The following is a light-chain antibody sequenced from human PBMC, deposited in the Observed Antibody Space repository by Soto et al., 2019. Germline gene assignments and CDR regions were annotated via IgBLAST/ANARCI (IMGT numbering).Light chain of an antibody. CDR3: LQDYNYPLT. CDR1: QSISSW. CDR2: KAS. V-gene: IGKV1-5*03. J-gene: IGKJ4*01. Sequence: DIQLTQSPSTPSSSVGDRVTIPCRASQSISSWLAWYQQKPGKAPKFLIYKASTLQSGVPSRFSGSGSGTDFTLTISSLQPEDFATYYCLQDYNYPLTFGGGTKVDIK.